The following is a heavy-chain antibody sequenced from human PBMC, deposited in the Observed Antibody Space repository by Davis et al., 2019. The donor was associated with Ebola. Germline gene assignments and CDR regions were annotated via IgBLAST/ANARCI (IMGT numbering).Heavy chain of an antibody. Sequence: AASVKVSCKASGYTFTNYYMHWVRQAPGQGLEWMGMINPNDGRTIYAQKFQGRVTVTRDTSTTTVYMELSSLRSEDTAVYYCARRGVVVTNYYYGMDVWGKGTTVTVSS. CDR2: INPNDGRT. D-gene: IGHD3-22*01. J-gene: IGHJ6*04. CDR1: GYTFTNYY. CDR3: ARRGVVVTNYYYGMDV. V-gene: IGHV1-46*01.